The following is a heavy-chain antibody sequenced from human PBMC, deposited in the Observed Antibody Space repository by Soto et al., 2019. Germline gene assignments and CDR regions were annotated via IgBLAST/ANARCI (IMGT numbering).Heavy chain of an antibody. Sequence: ASVKVSCKASGYTFTSYGISWVRQAPGQGLEWMGWISAYNGNTNYAQKLQGRVTMTTDTSTSTAYMELRSLRSDDTAVYYCARDGITMIVVVIPGAFDIWGQGTTVTVSS. CDR2: ISAYNGNT. D-gene: IGHD3-22*01. J-gene: IGHJ3*02. CDR1: GYTFTSYG. V-gene: IGHV1-18*01. CDR3: ARDGITMIVVVIPGAFDI.